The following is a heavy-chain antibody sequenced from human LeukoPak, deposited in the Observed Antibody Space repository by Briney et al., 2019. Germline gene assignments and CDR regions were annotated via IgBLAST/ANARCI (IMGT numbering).Heavy chain of an antibody. CDR2: ISSSSSYI. D-gene: IGHD6-19*01. CDR1: GFTFSSYS. V-gene: IGHV3-21*01. J-gene: IGHJ3*02. CDR3: ARANHLQWLVREDAFDI. Sequence: GGSLRLSCAASGFTFSSYSMNWVRQAPGKGLEWVSSISSSSSYIYYADSVKGRFTISRDNAKNSLYLQMNSLRAEDTAVYYCARANHLQWLVREDAFDIWGQGTMVAVSS.